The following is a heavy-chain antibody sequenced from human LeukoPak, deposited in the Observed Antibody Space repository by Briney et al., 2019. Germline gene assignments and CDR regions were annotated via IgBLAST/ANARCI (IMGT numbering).Heavy chain of an antibody. Sequence: GSLRLSCAASGFTFSSYWMSWVRQAPGKGLEWIGSIYYSGSTYYNPSLKSRVTISVDTSKNQFSLKLSSVTAADTAVYYCARFYSRDGYNYDYWGQGTLVTVSS. CDR2: IYYSGST. D-gene: IGHD5-24*01. CDR1: GFTFSSYW. J-gene: IGHJ4*02. V-gene: IGHV4-39*07. CDR3: ARFYSRDGYNYDY.